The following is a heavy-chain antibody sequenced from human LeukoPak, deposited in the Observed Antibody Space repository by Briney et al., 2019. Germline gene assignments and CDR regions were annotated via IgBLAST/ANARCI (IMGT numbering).Heavy chain of an antibody. CDR2: INADGSTI. CDR3: ARDRGNPDSFSI. Sequence: GGSLRLSCAASGYNFSPFWMHWVRQAPGKGLVWVSHINADGSTIVYADSVKGRFTISRDNAKNTLSLQMDSLRAEDTAVYYCARDRGNPDSFSIWGQGTVVTVSS. J-gene: IGHJ3*02. D-gene: IGHD3-10*01. CDR1: GYNFSPFW. V-gene: IGHV3-74*01.